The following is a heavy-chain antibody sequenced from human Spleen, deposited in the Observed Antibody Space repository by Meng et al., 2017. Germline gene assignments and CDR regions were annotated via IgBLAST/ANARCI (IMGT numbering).Heavy chain of an antibody. CDR3: TWDDKAVSDY. D-gene: IGHD3-9*01. Sequence: QVQLVGSGGGVVQPGRSLRLSCAASGFTFSSYAMHWVRQAPGKGLEWVAVISYDGSNKYYADSVKGRFTISRDNSKNTLYLQMSGLRIDDTGVYYCTWDDKAVSDYWGQGTLVTVSS. J-gene: IGHJ4*02. CDR2: ISYDGSNK. V-gene: IGHV3-30*07. CDR1: GFTFSSYA.